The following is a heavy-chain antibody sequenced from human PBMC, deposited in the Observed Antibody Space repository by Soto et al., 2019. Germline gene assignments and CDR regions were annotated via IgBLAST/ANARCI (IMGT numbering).Heavy chain of an antibody. CDR1: GGSISSSSYY. J-gene: IGHJ6*02. CDR3: AGLLGSSSSGYYYYGMDV. V-gene: IGHV4-39*01. CDR2: IYYSGST. Sequence: SETLSLTCTVSGGSISSSSYYWGWIRQPPGKGLEWIGSIYYSGSTYYNPSLKSRVTISVDTSKNQFSLKLSSVTAADTAVYYCAGLLGSSSSGYYYYGMDVWGQGTTVTVSS. D-gene: IGHD6-6*01.